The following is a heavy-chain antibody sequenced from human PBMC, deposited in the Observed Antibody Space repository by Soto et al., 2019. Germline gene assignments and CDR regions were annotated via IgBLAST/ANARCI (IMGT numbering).Heavy chain of an antibody. V-gene: IGHV4-30-4*01. J-gene: IGHJ6*02. CDR3: AREVTVVVAANSGMDV. CDR1: GGSISSGDYY. D-gene: IGHD2-15*01. Sequence: SETLSLTCTVSGGSISSGDYYWSWIRQPPGKGLEWIGYIYYSGSTYYNPSLKSRVTISVDTSKNQFSLKLSSVTAADTAVYYCAREVTVVVAANSGMDVWGQGTTVTVS. CDR2: IYYSGST.